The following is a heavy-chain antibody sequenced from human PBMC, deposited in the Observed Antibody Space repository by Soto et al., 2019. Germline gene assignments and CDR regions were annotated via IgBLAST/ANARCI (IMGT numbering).Heavy chain of an antibody. V-gene: IGHV1-18*01. CDR1: GYTFTSYG. CDR3: ARVEGLVPAAGNGMDV. J-gene: IGHJ6*02. CDR2: ISAYNGNT. Sequence: QVQLVQSGAEVKKPGASVKVSCKASGYTFTSYGISWVRQAPGQGLEWMGWISAYNGNTNYAQKLQGRVTMTTDTXAIXAYMELRSLRSDDTAVYYCARVEGLVPAAGNGMDVWGQGTTVTVSS. D-gene: IGHD2-2*01.